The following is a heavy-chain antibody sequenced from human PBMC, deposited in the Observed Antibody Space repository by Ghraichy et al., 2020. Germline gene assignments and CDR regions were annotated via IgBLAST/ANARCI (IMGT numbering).Heavy chain of an antibody. V-gene: IGHV1-69*13. J-gene: IGHJ4*02. D-gene: IGHD3-10*01. CDR2: IIPIFGTA. CDR1: GGTFSSYA. Sequence: SVKVSCKASGGTFSSYAISWVRQAPGQGLEWMGGIIPIFGTANYAQKFQGRVTITADESTSTAYMELSSLRSEDTAVYYCARSGPGITMVRGVITTPYYFDYWGQGTLVTVSS. CDR3: ARSGPGITMVRGVITTPYYFDY.